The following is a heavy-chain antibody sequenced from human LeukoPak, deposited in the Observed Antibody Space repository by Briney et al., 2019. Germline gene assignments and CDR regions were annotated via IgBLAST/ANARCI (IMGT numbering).Heavy chain of an antibody. CDR2: ISYDGSNK. Sequence: TGGSLRLSCAASGFTFSSYAMHWVRQGPGKGLEWVAVISYDGSNKYYADSVKGRFTISRDNSKNTLYLQMNSLRAEDTAVYYCARGILGADYYMDVWGKGTTVTVSS. D-gene: IGHD3-10*01. V-gene: IGHV3-30-3*01. CDR3: ARGILGADYYMDV. J-gene: IGHJ6*03. CDR1: GFTFSSYA.